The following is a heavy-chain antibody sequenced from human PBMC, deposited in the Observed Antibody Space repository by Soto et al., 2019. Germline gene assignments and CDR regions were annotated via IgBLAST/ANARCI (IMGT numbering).Heavy chain of an antibody. Sequence: ASVKVSCKASGYTFTGYYMHWVRQAPGQGLEWMGWINPNSGGTNYAQKFQGRVTMTRDTSISTAYMELSRLRSDDTAVYYCATPGPTTVTAFDYWGQGTLVTVSS. D-gene: IGHD4-17*01. CDR1: GYTFTGYY. V-gene: IGHV1-2*02. CDR2: INPNSGGT. J-gene: IGHJ4*02. CDR3: ATPGPTTVTAFDY.